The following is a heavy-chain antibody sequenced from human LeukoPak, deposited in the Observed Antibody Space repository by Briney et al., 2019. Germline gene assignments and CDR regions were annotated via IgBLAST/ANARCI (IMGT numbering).Heavy chain of an antibody. D-gene: IGHD1-1*01. J-gene: IGHJ5*02. Sequence: GGSLRLSCAASGFTFSSYGMHWVRQAPGKGLEWVAFIRYDGSNKYYADSVKGRFTISRDNSKNTLYLQMNSLRAEDTAVYYCARVTPSVQLERQGHWFDPWGQGTLVTVSS. CDR2: IRYDGSNK. CDR1: GFTFSSYG. V-gene: IGHV3-30*02. CDR3: ARVTPSVQLERQGHWFDP.